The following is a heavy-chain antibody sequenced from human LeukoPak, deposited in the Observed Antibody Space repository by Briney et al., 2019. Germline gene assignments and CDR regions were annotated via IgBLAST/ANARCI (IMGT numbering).Heavy chain of an antibody. J-gene: IGHJ4*02. CDR2: INHSGST. Sequence: SETLSLTCAVYGGSFSGYYWSWIRQPPGKGLEWIGEINHSGSTNYNPSLKSRVTISVDTSKNQFSLKLSSVTAADTAVYYCARAAYYYDSSGYYSPPGYWGQGTLVTVSS. CDR1: GGSFSGYY. V-gene: IGHV4-34*01. D-gene: IGHD3-22*01. CDR3: ARAAYYYDSSGYYSPPGY.